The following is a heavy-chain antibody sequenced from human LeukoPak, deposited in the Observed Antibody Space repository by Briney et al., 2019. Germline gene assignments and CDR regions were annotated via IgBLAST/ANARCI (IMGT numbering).Heavy chain of an antibody. CDR1: GYTFTSYG. CDR2: ISAYNGNT. CDR3: ARDLPRYCSSTSCYTSYYYYGMDV. J-gene: IGHJ6*02. D-gene: IGHD2-2*02. V-gene: IGHV1-18*01. Sequence: ASVKVSCEASGYTFTSYGISWVRQAPGQGLEWMGWISAYNGNTNYAQKLQGRVTMTTDTSTSTAYMELRSLRSDDTAVYYCARDLPRYCSSTSCYTSYYYYGMDVWGQGTTVTVSS.